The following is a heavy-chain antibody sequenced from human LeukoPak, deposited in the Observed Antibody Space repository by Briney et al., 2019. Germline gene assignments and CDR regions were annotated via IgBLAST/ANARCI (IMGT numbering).Heavy chain of an antibody. CDR2: IIPILGIA. CDR1: GGTFSSYA. CDR3: AREASWIQLWLHNWFDP. D-gene: IGHD5-18*01. J-gene: IGHJ5*02. Sequence: EASVKVSCKASGGTFSSYAISWVRQAPGQGLEWMGRIIPILGIANYAQKFQGRVTITADKSTSTAYMELSSLRSEDTAVYYCAREASWIQLWLHNWFDPWGQGTLVTVSS. V-gene: IGHV1-69*04.